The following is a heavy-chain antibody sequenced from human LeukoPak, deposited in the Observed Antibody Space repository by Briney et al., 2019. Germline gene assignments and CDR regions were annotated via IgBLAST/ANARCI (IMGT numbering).Heavy chain of an antibody. D-gene: IGHD4-17*01. J-gene: IGHJ6*02. Sequence: GGSLRLSCAASGFTFSSYSMNWVRQAPGKGLEWVSSISSSSSYIYYADSVKGRFTISRDNAQNSLYLQMNSLRAEDTAIYYCTRRGGYGDYDNMDVWGQGTTVTVSS. CDR2: ISSSSSYI. CDR1: GFTFSSYS. V-gene: IGHV3-21*04. CDR3: TRRGGYGDYDNMDV.